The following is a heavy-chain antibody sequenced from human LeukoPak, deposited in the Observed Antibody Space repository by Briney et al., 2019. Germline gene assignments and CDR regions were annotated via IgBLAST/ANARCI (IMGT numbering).Heavy chain of an antibody. D-gene: IGHD2-2*01. J-gene: IGHJ6*02. CDR2: MNPNSGNT. Sequence: ASVKVSCKASGYTFTSYDINWVRQATGQGLEWMGWMNPNSGNTGYAQKFQGRVTITRNTSISTAYMELSRLRSDDTAVYYCARFGVVVPAAINPNYYYYGMDVWGQGTTVTVSS. CDR1: GYTFTSYD. CDR3: ARFGVVVPAAINPNYYYYGMDV. V-gene: IGHV1-8*03.